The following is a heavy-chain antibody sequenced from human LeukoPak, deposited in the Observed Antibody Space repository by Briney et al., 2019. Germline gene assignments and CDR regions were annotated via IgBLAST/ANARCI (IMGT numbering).Heavy chain of an antibody. D-gene: IGHD3-10*01. CDR2: ITPSGST. Sequence: PSETLSLTCAVYGGSFSGYYWSWIRQPPGKGLEWIGEITPSGSTNYNPSLKSRVIISVDTSKNQFSLKLSSVTAADTAVYYCARGYGSGSYYGDYWGQGTVVIVSS. CDR1: GGSFSGYY. CDR3: ARGYGSGSYYGDY. J-gene: IGHJ4*02. V-gene: IGHV4-34*01.